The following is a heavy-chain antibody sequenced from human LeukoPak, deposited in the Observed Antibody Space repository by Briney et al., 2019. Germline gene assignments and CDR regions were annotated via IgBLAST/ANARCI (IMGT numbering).Heavy chain of an antibody. CDR3: ARDSDAFDI. D-gene: IGHD2-15*01. CDR1: GGSFSGYY. CDR2: INHSGST. J-gene: IGHJ3*02. V-gene: IGHV4-34*01. Sequence: PSETLSLTCAVYGGSFSGYYWSWIRQPPGKGLEWTGEINHSGSTNYNPSLKSRVTISVDTSKNQFSLKLSSVTAADTAVYYCARDSDAFDIWGQGTMVAVSS.